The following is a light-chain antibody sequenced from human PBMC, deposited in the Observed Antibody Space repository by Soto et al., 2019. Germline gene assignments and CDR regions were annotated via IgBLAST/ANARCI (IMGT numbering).Light chain of an antibody. CDR2: EVS. CDR3: SSYTSTSTLV. V-gene: IGLV2-14*01. J-gene: IGLJ2*01. CDR1: SSDVGGYNY. Sequence: QAVVTQPASVSGSPGQSITISCTGTSSDVGGYNYVSWYQHHPGKAPKLMIYEVSNRPSGISNRFSGSKSDNTASLTISGLQAEDEADYYCSSYTSTSTLVFGGGTKVTVL.